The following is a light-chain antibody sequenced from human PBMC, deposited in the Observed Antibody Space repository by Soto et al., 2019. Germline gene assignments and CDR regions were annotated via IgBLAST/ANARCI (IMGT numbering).Light chain of an antibody. J-gene: IGLJ1*01. CDR1: SSDVGGYNY. CDR3: SSYTSSSTDV. V-gene: IGLV2-14*01. CDR2: DVS. Sequence: QSALTQPASVSGSPGQSITISCTGTSSDVGGYNYASWYQQHPGKAPKLIIYDVSNRPSGVSNRFSGSKSGNTASLTISGLQAEDEADYYCSSYTSSSTDVFGTGTKVTV.